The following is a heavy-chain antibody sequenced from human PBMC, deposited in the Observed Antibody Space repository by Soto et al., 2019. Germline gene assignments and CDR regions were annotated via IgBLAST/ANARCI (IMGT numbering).Heavy chain of an antibody. V-gene: IGHV3-48*02. CDR2: ITSGSSTI. D-gene: IGHD3-3*01. CDR3: VRDKYCDLGTGYNDYRREV. CDR1: GFTFNRYS. J-gene: IGHJ6*01. Sequence: PGGSVRLSCAASGFTFNRYSMNWVRQAPGKGLEWVSYITSGSSTIYYADTVKGRFTISRDNAENSLYLQMNSLRDEDTAVYYCVRDKYCDLGTGYNDYRREVWRRGSTGSVSS.